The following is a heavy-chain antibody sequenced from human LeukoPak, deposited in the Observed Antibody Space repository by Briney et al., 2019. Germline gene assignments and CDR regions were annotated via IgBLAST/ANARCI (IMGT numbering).Heavy chain of an antibody. CDR1: GGSISSHY. V-gene: IGHV4-59*11. CDR2: IYYSGST. J-gene: IGHJ5*02. D-gene: IGHD3-3*01. CDR3: ARGYYNFWRGGAGFDP. Sequence: SETLSLTCTVSGGSISSHYWSWIRQPPGKGLEWIGYIYYSGSTNYNPSLKSRVTISVDTSKNQFSLKLSSVTAADTAVYYCARGYYNFWRGGAGFDPWGQGTLVTVSS.